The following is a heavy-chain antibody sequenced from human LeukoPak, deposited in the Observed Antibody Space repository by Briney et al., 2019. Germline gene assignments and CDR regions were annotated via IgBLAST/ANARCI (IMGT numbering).Heavy chain of an antibody. D-gene: IGHD6-6*01. V-gene: IGHV3-30*04. CDR2: ISYDGSNK. J-gene: IGHJ3*02. Sequence: GGSLRLSCAASGFTFSSYAMHWVRQAPGKGLEWVAVISYDGSNKYYAGSVKGRFTISRDNSKNTLYLQMNSLRAEDTAVYYCARVPYSSSNAFDIWGQGTMVAVSS. CDR3: ARVPYSSSNAFDI. CDR1: GFTFSSYA.